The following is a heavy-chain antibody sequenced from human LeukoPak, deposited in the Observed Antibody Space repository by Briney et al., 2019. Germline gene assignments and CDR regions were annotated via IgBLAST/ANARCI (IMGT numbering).Heavy chain of an antibody. CDR3: ARDFPYCGGDCYSHGGY. CDR1: GGSISSYY. Sequence: SETLSLTCTVSGGSISSYYWSWIRQPPGEGLEWIGYIYYSGSTNYNPSLKSRVTISVDTSKNQFSLKLSSVTAADTAVYYCARDFPYCGGDCYSHGGYWGQGTLVTVSS. V-gene: IGHV4-59*01. D-gene: IGHD2-21*02. CDR2: IYYSGST. J-gene: IGHJ4*02.